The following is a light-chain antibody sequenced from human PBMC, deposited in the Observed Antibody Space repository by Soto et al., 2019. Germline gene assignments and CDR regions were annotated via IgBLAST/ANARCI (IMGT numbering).Light chain of an antibody. V-gene: IGKV3-11*01. CDR3: QQRSNWPLT. CDR1: QSVSSN. J-gene: IGKJ4*01. CDR2: DAS. Sequence: EIVMTQSPATLSVSPGERATLSCRASQSVSSNLAWYQQKPGQAPRLLIYDASNRATGIPARFSGSGSGTDFTLTISSLEPEDFAVYYCQQRSNWPLTFGGGTQVEIK.